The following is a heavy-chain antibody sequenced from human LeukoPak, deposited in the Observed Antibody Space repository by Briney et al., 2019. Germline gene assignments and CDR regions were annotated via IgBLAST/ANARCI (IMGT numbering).Heavy chain of an antibody. J-gene: IGHJ4*02. D-gene: IGHD3-10*01. CDR3: VRGTGNYYDSGASEC. V-gene: IGHV3-13*04. Sequence: PGGSLRLSCAASGITLSGYDMHWVRQSTGKGLEWVSGIGSAGDTYYAGSVKGRFTISREDAKKSLYLQMNSLRAGDTAVYYCVRGTGNYYDSGASECWGQGTRVTVAP. CDR2: IGSAGDT. CDR1: GITLSGYD.